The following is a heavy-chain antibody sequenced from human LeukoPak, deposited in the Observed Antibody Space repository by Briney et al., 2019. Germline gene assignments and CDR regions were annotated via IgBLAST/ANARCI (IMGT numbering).Heavy chain of an antibody. V-gene: IGHV4-34*01. D-gene: IGHD3-10*01. CDR1: GGSFSGYY. Sequence: SGTLSPTCAVYGGSFSGYYWSWIRQPPGKGLEWIGEINHSGSTNYNPSLKSRVTISVDTSKNQFSLKLSSVTAADTAVYYCARGANHYYYGSGSRSDYWGQGTLVTVSS. CDR2: INHSGST. J-gene: IGHJ4*02. CDR3: ARGANHYYYGSGSRSDY.